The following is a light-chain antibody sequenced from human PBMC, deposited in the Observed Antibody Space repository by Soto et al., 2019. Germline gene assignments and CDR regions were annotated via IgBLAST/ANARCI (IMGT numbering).Light chain of an antibody. CDR1: QSVSSSY. J-gene: IGKJ3*01. CDR3: QQYGSAPFT. V-gene: IGKV3-20*01. CDR2: DAS. Sequence: EIGSTQCRGSVSFSAGGIATLSCRASQSVSSSYFAWYRHKPGQTPRLLIYDASSRATGIPDRISGSGSGTDFTLTISRLEPEDFAVYYCQQYGSAPFTFGPGTKAD.